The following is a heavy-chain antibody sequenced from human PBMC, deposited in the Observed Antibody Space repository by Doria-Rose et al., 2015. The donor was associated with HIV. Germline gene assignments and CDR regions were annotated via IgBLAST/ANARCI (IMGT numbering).Heavy chain of an antibody. CDR1: GFIFSNAW. CDR2: ITCVTDGGTT. V-gene: IGHV3-15*07. CDR3: TTGFCSGGSCYYYYYMDV. J-gene: IGHJ6*03. Sequence: VQLVQSGGGLVKPGGSLRLSCTAPGFIFSNAWMNWVRQAPGKGLERVSSITCVTDGGTTDYAAPVKGRFIISRDNSENKLYLQMNSLKTEATAVYYCTTGFCSGGSCYYYYYMDVWGKGTTVTVSS. D-gene: IGHD2-15*01.